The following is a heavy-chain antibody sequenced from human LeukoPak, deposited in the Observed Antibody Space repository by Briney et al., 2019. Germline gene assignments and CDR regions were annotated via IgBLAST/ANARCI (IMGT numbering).Heavy chain of an antibody. CDR2: ISSSGSTI. CDR3: ARESVAVVAGKRARPFDY. J-gene: IGHJ4*02. Sequence: QPGGSLRLSCAASGFTFSSYSMNWVRQAPGKGLEWVSYISSSGSTISYADSVKGRFTISRDNAKNSLYLQMNSLRAEDTAVYYCARESVAVVAGKRARPFDYWGQGTLVTVSS. V-gene: IGHV3-48*04. D-gene: IGHD6-19*01. CDR1: GFTFSSYS.